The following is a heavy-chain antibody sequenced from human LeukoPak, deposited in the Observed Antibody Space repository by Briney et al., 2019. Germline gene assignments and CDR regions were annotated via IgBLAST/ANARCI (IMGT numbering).Heavy chain of an antibody. J-gene: IGHJ4*02. V-gene: IGHV4-59*01. CDR2: IHYSGST. D-gene: IGHD6-13*01. CDR3: ARAYSSSWYWDY. Sequence: SETLSLTCTVSGGSISSYYWSWIRQPPGKGLEWIGYIHYSGSTNYNPSLKSRVTISVDTSKNQFSLKLSSVTAADTAVYYCARAYSSSWYWDYWGQGTLVTVSS. CDR1: GGSISSYY.